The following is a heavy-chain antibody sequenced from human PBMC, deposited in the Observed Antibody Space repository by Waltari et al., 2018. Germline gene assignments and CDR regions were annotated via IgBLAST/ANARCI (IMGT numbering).Heavy chain of an antibody. Sequence: QLQLQESGPGLVKPSQTLSLTCTVSGDSISSGSYHWSWIRQPAGKGLEWIGRIYTRGSTNYNPSRKSRVTMSIDTSGNHFSLKLSSVTAADTAGYYCARDLSPPNWFDPWGQGTLVTVSS. D-gene: IGHD3-3*02. J-gene: IGHJ5*02. CDR1: GDSISSGSYH. V-gene: IGHV4-61*02. CDR2: IYTRGST. CDR3: ARDLSPPNWFDP.